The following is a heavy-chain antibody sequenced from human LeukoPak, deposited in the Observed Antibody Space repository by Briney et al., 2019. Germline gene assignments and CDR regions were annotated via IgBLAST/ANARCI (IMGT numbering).Heavy chain of an antibody. V-gene: IGHV3-30-3*01. CDR2: ISYDGSNK. Sequence: GGSLRLSCAASGFTFSSYAMHWVRQAPGEGLEWVAVISYDGSNKYYADSVKGRFTISRDNSKNTLYLQMNSLRAEDTAVYYCARTRFDYWGQGTLVTVSS. CDR1: GFTFSSYA. CDR3: ARTRFDY. J-gene: IGHJ4*02.